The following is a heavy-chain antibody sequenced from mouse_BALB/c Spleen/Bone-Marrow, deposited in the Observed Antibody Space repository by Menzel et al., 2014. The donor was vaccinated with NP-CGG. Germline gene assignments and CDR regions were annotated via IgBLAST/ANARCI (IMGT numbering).Heavy chain of an antibody. V-gene: IGHV1S34*01. D-gene: IGHD2-4*01. CDR1: GYSFTGYY. Sequence: VVKTGASVKISCKASGYSFTGYYTHWVKQSHGKSPEWIGYISCYNGATSYNQKFKGKATFTVDTSSSTAYMQFNSLTSEDSAVYYCARGGMITSQAWFAYWGQGTLVTVSA. CDR3: ARGGMITSQAWFAY. CDR2: ISCYNGAT. J-gene: IGHJ3*01.